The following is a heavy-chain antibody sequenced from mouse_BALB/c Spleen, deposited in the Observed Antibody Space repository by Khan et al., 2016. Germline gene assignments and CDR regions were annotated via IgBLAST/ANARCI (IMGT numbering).Heavy chain of an antibody. D-gene: IGHD3-1*01. CDR3: ARERRARADGYFDY. CDR2: ISNGGGST. Sequence: EVQLVESGGGLVQPGGSLKLSCAASGFTFSSYTMSWVRQTPEKRLEWVAYISNGGGSTYYPDTVKGRFTISRDNAKNTLYLQMSSLKSEDTAMYYRARERRARADGYFDYWGPGTTLTVSS. CDR1: GFTFSSYT. J-gene: IGHJ2*01. V-gene: IGHV5-12-2*01.